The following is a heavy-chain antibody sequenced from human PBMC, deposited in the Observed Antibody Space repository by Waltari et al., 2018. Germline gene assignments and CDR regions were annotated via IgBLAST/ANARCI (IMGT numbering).Heavy chain of an antibody. V-gene: IGHV4-39*07. J-gene: IGHJ3*02. CDR2: IYYSGST. CDR3: ARGFGIQLWSDAFDI. CDR1: GGSISSSSYY. D-gene: IGHD5-18*01. Sequence: QLQLQELGPGLVKPSETLSLTCTVSGGSISSSSYYWGWIRQPPGKGLEWIGSIYYSGSTYYNPSLKSRVTISVDTSKNQFSLKLSSVTAADTAVYYCARGFGIQLWSDAFDIWGQGTMVTVSS.